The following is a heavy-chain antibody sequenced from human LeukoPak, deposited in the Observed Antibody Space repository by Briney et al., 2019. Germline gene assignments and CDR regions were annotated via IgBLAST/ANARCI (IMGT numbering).Heavy chain of an antibody. CDR3: ARTAAGTIDY. Sequence: GASVTVPFKASGYTFTSYDINWVRQATGQGLEWMGWINPNSGGTNYAQKFQGRVTITRDTSISTAYMGLSRLRSDDTAVYYCARTAAGTIDYWGQGTLVTVSS. J-gene: IGHJ4*02. V-gene: IGHV1-2*02. D-gene: IGHD6-13*01. CDR1: GYTFTSYD. CDR2: INPNSGGT.